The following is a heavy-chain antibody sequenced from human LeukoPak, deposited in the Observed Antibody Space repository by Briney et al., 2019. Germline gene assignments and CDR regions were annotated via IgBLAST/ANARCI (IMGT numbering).Heavy chain of an antibody. CDR3: ARVGFCSGGTCFKYFQL. Sequence: GGSLRLSCAASGFTFSDYYMSWIRQAPGKGLEWVSYISSSGGSTNYADSVKGRFAIPRDNAKNSLYLQVSSLRAEDTAVYYCARVGFCSGGTCFKYFQLWGQGTLVSVSS. CDR1: GFTFSDYY. J-gene: IGHJ1*01. CDR2: ISSSGGST. V-gene: IGHV3-11*06. D-gene: IGHD2-15*01.